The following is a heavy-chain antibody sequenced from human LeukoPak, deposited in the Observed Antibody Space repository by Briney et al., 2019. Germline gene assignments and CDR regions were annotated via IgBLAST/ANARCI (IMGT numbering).Heavy chain of an antibody. D-gene: IGHD1-1*01. J-gene: IGHJ4*02. CDR2: IYSGGST. CDR3: ASPYNWNGRDY. Sequence: GGSLRLSCAASGFTVSSNYMSWVRQAPGKGLEWVSVIYSGGSTYYADSVKGRFTISRDNAKNSLYLQMNSLRAEDTAVYYCASPYNWNGRDYWGQGTLVTVSS. CDR1: GFTVSSNY. V-gene: IGHV3-53*01.